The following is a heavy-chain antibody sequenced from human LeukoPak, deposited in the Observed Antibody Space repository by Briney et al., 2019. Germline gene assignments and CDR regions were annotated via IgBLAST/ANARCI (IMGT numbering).Heavy chain of an antibody. Sequence: SVKVSCKASGGTFSSYAISWVRQAPGKGLEWMGWIIPIFGTANYAQKFQGRVTITREDSTSTAYMELSSRRSEDTAVYYLARSGRSGWYREFDYWGQGTLVSVSS. CDR3: ARSGRSGWYREFDY. CDR1: GGTFSSYA. D-gene: IGHD6-19*01. CDR2: IIPIFGTA. V-gene: IGHV1-69*05. J-gene: IGHJ4*02.